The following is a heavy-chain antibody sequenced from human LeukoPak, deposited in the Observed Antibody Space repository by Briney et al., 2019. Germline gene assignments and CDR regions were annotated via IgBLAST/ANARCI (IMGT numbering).Heavy chain of an antibody. Sequence: ASVKVSCKASGYTFTNYYIHWVRQAPGQGLECMGIINPSGGSTGYSQKFQGRVTVTRDTSTSTVYMELSSLRSEDTAVYYCARPLAPVMLNAFDIWGQGTMVTVSS. V-gene: IGHV1-46*01. CDR1: GYTFTNYY. CDR2: INPSGGST. J-gene: IGHJ3*02. CDR3: ARPLAPVMLNAFDI. D-gene: IGHD2-8*01.